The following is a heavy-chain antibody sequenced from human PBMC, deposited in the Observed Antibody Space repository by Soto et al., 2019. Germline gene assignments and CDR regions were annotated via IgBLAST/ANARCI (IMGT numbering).Heavy chain of an antibody. D-gene: IGHD6-25*01. CDR1: GGTFSSYT. J-gene: IGHJ4*02. V-gene: IGHV1-69*02. CDR2: IIPILGIA. CDR3: AGAYWSSAGVDY. Sequence: QVQLVQSGAEVKKPGSSVKVSCKASGGTFSSYTISWVRQAPGQGLEWMGRIIPILGIANYAQKFQGRVTITEDKSVSTAYMELSSLRSEDTAVYYCAGAYWSSAGVDYWGRGTLVTVSS.